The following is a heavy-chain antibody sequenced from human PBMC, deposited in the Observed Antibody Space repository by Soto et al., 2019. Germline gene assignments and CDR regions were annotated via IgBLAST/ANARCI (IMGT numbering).Heavy chain of an antibody. D-gene: IGHD3-16*01. V-gene: IGHV3-48*02. CDR2: ISSSSTNI. Sequence: EVQLVESGGGLVQPGGSLRLSCAASGFTISGNAMNWVRQAPGRGLEWVSYISSSSTNIHYADSVRGRFTISRDNAKNSLYLQMNSLRDEDTAVYRCAGDLSWGSKWYYYMDVWGKGTTVTVSS. J-gene: IGHJ6*03. CDR3: AGDLSWGSKWYYYMDV. CDR1: GFTISGNA.